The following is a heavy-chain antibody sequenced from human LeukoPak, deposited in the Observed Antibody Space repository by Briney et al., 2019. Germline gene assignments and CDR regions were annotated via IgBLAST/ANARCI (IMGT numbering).Heavy chain of an antibody. D-gene: IGHD3-22*01. J-gene: IGHJ4*02. CDR3: ARSPIYYYDSSGYYSFFDY. V-gene: IGHV3-21*01. Sequence: KTGGSQRLSCAASGFTFSSYSMNWVRQAPGKGLEWVSSISSSSSYIYYADSVKGRFTISRDNAKNSLYLQMNSLRAEDTAVYYCARSPIYYYDSSGYYSFFDYWGQGTLVTVSS. CDR1: GFTFSSYS. CDR2: ISSSSSYI.